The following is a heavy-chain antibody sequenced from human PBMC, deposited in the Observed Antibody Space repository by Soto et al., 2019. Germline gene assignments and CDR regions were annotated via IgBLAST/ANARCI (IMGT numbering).Heavy chain of an antibody. D-gene: IGHD3-22*01. CDR1: VYSFTSYW. CDR3: ARQEYYYDSSGYPNFDY. Sequence: GESLKISCKGSVYSFTSYWIGWVRQMPGKGLEWMGIIYPGDSDTRYSPSFQGQVTISADKSISTAYLQWSSLKASDTAIYYCARQEYYYDSSGYPNFDYWGQGTLVTVSS. V-gene: IGHV5-51*01. J-gene: IGHJ4*02. CDR2: IYPGDSDT.